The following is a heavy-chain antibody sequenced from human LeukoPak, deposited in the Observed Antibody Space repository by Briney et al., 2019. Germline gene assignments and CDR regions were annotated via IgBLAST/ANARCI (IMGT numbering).Heavy chain of an antibody. V-gene: IGHV3-23*01. J-gene: IGHJ1*01. Sequence: PGGSLRLSCAASGVIFSNYGMNWVRQAPGKGLEWVSGISRSGDSTYYAASVKGRFTLSRDNPENPLFLQLTSLRADDTAVYFCARNRRAGYDYDYGFELQHWGQGTLVTVSS. D-gene: IGHD4/OR15-4a*01. CDR2: ISRSGDST. CDR1: GVIFSNYG. CDR3: ARNRRAGYDYDYGFELQH.